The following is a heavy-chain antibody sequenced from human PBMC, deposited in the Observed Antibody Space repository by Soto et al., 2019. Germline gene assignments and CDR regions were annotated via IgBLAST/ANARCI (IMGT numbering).Heavy chain of an antibody. Sequence: GGSLRLSCAASGFTFSSYAMSWVRQAPGKGLEWVSAISGSGGSTYYADSVKGRFTISRDNSKNTLYLQMNSLRAEDTAVYYCAKGGRTGPYYYYYYGMDVWGQGTTVTVSS. CDR1: GFTFSSYA. CDR3: AKGGRTGPYYYYYYGMDV. CDR2: ISGSGGST. V-gene: IGHV3-23*01. D-gene: IGHD2-2*01. J-gene: IGHJ6*02.